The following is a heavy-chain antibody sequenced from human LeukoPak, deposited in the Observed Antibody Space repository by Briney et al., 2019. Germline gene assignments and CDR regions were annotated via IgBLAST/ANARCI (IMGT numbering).Heavy chain of an antibody. D-gene: IGHD5-18*01. CDR1: GYTFTGYY. V-gene: IGHV1-2*02. J-gene: IGHJ5*02. CDR2: INPNSGGT. CDR3: AREGYSRSWFDP. Sequence: ASVKVSCKASGYTFTGYYMHWVRQAPGQGLEWMGWINPNSGGTNYAQKFQGRDTMTRDTSISTAYMELSRLRSDDTAVYYCAREGYSRSWFDPWGQGTLVTVSS.